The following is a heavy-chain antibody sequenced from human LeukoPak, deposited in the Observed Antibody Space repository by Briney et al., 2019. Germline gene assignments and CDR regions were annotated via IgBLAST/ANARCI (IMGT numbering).Heavy chain of an antibody. CDR2: ISAYNGDT. CDR3: ARDHLGSGSYSSGERVY. CDR1: GGTLSSYA. D-gene: IGHD1-26*01. V-gene: IGHV1-18*01. J-gene: IGHJ4*02. Sequence: VASVKVSCKASGGTLSSYAISWVRQAPGQGLEWMGWISAYNGDTYYAQKLQGRDTMTTDTSTSTAYMELRSLRSDDTAVYYCARDHLGSGSYSSGERVYWGQGTLVTVSS.